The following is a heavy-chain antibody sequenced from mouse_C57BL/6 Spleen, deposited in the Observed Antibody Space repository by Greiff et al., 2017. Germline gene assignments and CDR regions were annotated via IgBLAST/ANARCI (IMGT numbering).Heavy chain of an antibody. CDR2: IHPNSGST. J-gene: IGHJ4*01. CDR3: ARYYDYDWRAMDY. Sequence: VKLQQPGAELVKPGASVKLSCKASGYTFTSYWMHWVKQRPGQGLEWIGMIHPNSGSTNYNEKFKSKATLTVDKSSSTAYMQLSSLTSEDSAVYYCARYYDYDWRAMDYWGQGTSVTVSS. V-gene: IGHV1-64*01. D-gene: IGHD2-4*01. CDR1: GYTFTSYW.